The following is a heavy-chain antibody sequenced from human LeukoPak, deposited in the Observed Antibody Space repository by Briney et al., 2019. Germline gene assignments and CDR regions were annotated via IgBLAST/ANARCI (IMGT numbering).Heavy chain of an antibody. D-gene: IGHD2-8*01. CDR2: IWYDGSNK. V-gene: IGHV3-33*08. CDR3: AKCPSGVCPIYYFNY. CDR1: GFTFSSYG. J-gene: IGHJ4*02. Sequence: PGRSLRLSCAASGFTFSSYGMHWVRQAPGKGLEWVAVIWYDGSNKYYADSVKGRFTISRDNSKNTLYLQMNSLRAEDTAVYYCAKCPSGVCPIYYFNYLGQGTLVTVSS.